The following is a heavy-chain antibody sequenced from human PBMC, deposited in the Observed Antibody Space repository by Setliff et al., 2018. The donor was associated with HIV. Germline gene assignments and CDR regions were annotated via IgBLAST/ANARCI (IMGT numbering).Heavy chain of an antibody. CDR3: ARVGSAG. D-gene: IGHD6-13*01. J-gene: IGHJ4*02. CDR1: GFTFSNAW. CDR2: IKSKTDGGTT. Sequence: GGSLRLSCAASGFTFSNAWMSWVRQAPGKGLEWVGRIKSKTDGGTTDYAAPVKGRFTISRDNAKNSLYLQMNSLRAEDTAVYYCARVGSAGWGQGTLVTVSS. V-gene: IGHV3-15*01.